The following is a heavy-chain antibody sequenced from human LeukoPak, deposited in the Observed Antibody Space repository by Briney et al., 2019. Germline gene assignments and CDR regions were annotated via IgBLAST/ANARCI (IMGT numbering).Heavy chain of an antibody. Sequence: SQTLSLTCTVSGGSISSGDYYWSWIRQPPGKGLEWIGYIYYSGSTYYNPSLKSRVTISVDTSKNQFSLRLSSVTPADTAVYYCARGGDATTTYFDSWGQGTLVTVSS. CDR3: ARGGDATTTYFDS. D-gene: IGHD4-17*01. V-gene: IGHV4-30-4*08. J-gene: IGHJ4*02. CDR2: IYYSGST. CDR1: GGSISSGDYY.